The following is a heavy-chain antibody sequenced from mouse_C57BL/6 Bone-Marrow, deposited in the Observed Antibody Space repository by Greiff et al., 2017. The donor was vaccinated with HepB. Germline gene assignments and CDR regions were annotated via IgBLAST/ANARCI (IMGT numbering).Heavy chain of an antibody. V-gene: IGHV6-6*01. D-gene: IGHD2-3*01. CDR2: IRNKANNHAT. Sequence: EVQVVESGGGLVQPGGSMKLSCAASGFTFSDSWMDWVRQSPEKGLEWVAEIRNKANNHATYYAESVKGRFTISRDDSKSSVYLQMSSLRAEDTGIYYCTRRDGYYVAYWGQGTLVTVSA. CDR1: GFTFSDSW. CDR3: TRRDGYYVAY. J-gene: IGHJ3*01.